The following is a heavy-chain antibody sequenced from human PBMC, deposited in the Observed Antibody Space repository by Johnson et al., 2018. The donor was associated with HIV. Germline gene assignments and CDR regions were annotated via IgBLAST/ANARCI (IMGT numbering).Heavy chain of an antibody. J-gene: IGHJ3*02. V-gene: IGHV3-9*01. CDR3: AKEVATRGIVGARGAFDI. CDR1: GFTFDDYA. Sequence: VQLVESGGGLVQPGRSLRLSCAASGFTFDDYAMHWVRQAPGKGLEWVSGISWNSGSIGYADSVKGRFTISRDNAKNSLYLQVNSLRTEDTVLYYCAKEVATRGIVGARGAFDIWGQGTMVTVSS. CDR2: ISWNSGSI. D-gene: IGHD1-26*01.